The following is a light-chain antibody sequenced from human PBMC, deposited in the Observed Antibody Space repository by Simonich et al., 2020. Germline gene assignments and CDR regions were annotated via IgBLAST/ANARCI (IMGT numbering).Light chain of an antibody. V-gene: IGLV2-14*01. Sequence: QSALTQPASVSGSPGQSITISCTGTSSDVGGYNYVSWYQQHPGKATKLMIYDVSKRPSGVSNRCSGSKPGNTASLTISGLQAEDEADYDCSSYTSSSTLGVFGGGTKLTVL. J-gene: IGLJ2*01. CDR3: SSYTSSSTLGV. CDR1: SSDVGGYNY. CDR2: DVS.